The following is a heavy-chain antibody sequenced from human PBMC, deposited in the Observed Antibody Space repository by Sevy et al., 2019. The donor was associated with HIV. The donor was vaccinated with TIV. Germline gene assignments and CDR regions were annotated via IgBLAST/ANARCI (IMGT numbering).Heavy chain of an antibody. CDR1: GFSFDSYG. Sequence: GGSLRLSCAVSGFSFDSYGMTWVRQAPGKGLEWVSGISGSGTRTYYADSVKGRFIISRDNSKNTLYLQMNSLRREDTAIYYCAKGGGGHYDPDEIGYYFYYYHMDVWGKGTTVTVSS. J-gene: IGHJ6*03. V-gene: IGHV3-23*01. D-gene: IGHD3-22*01. CDR3: AKGGGGHYDPDEIGYYFYYYHMDV. CDR2: ISGSGTRT.